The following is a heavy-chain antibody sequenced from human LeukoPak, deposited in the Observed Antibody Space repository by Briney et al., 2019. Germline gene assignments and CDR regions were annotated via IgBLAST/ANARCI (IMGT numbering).Heavy chain of an antibody. J-gene: IGHJ4*02. CDR2: IHPNSGAT. Sequence: VASVRVSCMASGYTFTGNYIRWVRQAPGQGLEWMGWIHPNSGATNFAQKFQGRVTMTRDTSISTAYMDLTSLTSDDTAIYYCARDQRGSSDLDYWGQGTLITVSS. CDR1: GYTFTGNY. D-gene: IGHD6-19*01. V-gene: IGHV1-2*02. CDR3: ARDQRGSSDLDY.